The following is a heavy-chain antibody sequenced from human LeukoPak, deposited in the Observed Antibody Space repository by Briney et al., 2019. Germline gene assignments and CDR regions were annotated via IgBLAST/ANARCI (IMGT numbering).Heavy chain of an antibody. Sequence: ASVKLSCKASGYTFTSYGISWVRQAPGQGLEWMGWISAYNGNTNYAQKLQGRVTMTTDTSTSTAYMELRSLRSDDTAVYYCARQYSGGDDFDYWGQGTLVTVSS. CDR3: ARQYSGGDDFDY. CDR1: GYTFTSYG. D-gene: IGHD2-21*02. CDR2: ISAYNGNT. V-gene: IGHV1-18*01. J-gene: IGHJ4*02.